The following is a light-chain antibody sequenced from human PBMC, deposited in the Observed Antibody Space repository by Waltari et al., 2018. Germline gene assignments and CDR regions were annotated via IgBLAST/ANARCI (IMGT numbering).Light chain of an antibody. CDR3: SSYTSSSTLYAV. J-gene: IGLJ2*01. Sequence: QSALTQPASVSVSPGQSITISCSGTSSDVGGSNYVHWYQQHPGKAPKLMIYEVSHRPSGVSKRFSGSKSGNTASLTISGLQAEDEADYYCSSYTSSSTLYAVFGGGTKLTVL. CDR2: EVS. CDR1: SSDVGGSNY. V-gene: IGLV2-14*01.